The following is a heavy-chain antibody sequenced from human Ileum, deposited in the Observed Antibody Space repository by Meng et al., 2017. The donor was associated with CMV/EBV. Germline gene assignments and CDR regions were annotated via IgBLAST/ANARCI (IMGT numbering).Heavy chain of an antibody. D-gene: IGHD6-13*01. Sequence: VQFVGFGGGLVKPGGSRGLSWAASVFTFSNYYMSWIRQVPGKGLEWLSYISPGSSDIHYADSVKGRFTVSRDNAKSSLYLQMNSLRVEDTAVYYCARDIVAPGSTEYFHHWGQGTLVTVSS. V-gene: IGHV3-11*06. J-gene: IGHJ1*01. CDR2: ISPGSSDI. CDR1: VFTFSNYY. CDR3: ARDIVAPGSTEYFHH.